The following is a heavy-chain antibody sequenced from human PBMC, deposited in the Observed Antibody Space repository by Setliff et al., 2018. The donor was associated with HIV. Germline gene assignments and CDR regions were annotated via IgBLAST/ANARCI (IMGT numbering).Heavy chain of an antibody. Sequence: GASVKVSCKASGGTFSSYGINWVRQAPGQGLEWMGGIIPMFGTANYAQKFQGSVTITADESTSTAYMELTRLRSEDTAVYYCARTLGYCSGGSCYLDYWGQGTLVTVSS. V-gene: IGHV1-69*13. CDR3: ARTLGYCSGGSCYLDY. CDR1: GGTFSSYG. CDR2: IIPMFGTA. D-gene: IGHD2-15*01. J-gene: IGHJ4*02.